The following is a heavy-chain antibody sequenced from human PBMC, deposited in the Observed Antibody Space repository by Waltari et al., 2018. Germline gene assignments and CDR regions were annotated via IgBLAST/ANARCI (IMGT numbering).Heavy chain of an antibody. Sequence: QVQLQQWGAGLLKPSETLSLTCAVYGGSFSGYYWSWIRQPPGKGLEWIGEINQIGSTNDNPALKSRVTMAVDTSKNQFSRKRSSVTAADTAVYYWARDHKAAAGKYYYYGMDVWGQGTTVTVSS. CDR1: GGSFSGYY. J-gene: IGHJ6*02. CDR2: INQIGST. D-gene: IGHD6-13*01. V-gene: IGHV4-34*01. CDR3: ARDHKAAAGKYYYYGMDV.